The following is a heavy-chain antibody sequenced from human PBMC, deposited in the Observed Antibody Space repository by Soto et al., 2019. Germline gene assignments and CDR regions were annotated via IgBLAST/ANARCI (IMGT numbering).Heavy chain of an antibody. V-gene: IGHV3-15*01. D-gene: IGHD6-13*01. CDR1: GFTFSNAW. J-gene: IGHJ4*02. Sequence: EVQLVESGGGLVKPGGSLRLSCAASGFTFSNAWMSWVRQAPGKGLEWVGRIKSKTDGGTTDYAAPVKGRFTISRDXXKNTLYLQMNSLKTEDTAVYYCTTPKVAAAGLFDYWGQGTLVTVSA. CDR2: IKSKTDGGTT. CDR3: TTPKVAAAGLFDY.